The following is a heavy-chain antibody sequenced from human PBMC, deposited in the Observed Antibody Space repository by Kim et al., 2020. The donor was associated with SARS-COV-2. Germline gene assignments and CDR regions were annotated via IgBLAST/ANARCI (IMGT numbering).Heavy chain of an antibody. D-gene: IGHD3-22*01. V-gene: IGHV3-30*02. J-gene: IGHJ4*02. Sequence: VGGRFTISRDNSKNTLYLQMNGLRTEDTALYYCVKEAAFTTIVVDYYFDYWGQGTLVTVSS. CDR3: VKEAAFTTIVVDYYFDY.